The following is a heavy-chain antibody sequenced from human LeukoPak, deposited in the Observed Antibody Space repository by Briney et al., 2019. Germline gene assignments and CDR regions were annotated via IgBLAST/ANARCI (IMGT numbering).Heavy chain of an antibody. Sequence: SETLSLTCAVYGGSFSGYYWSWIRQPPGKGLEWIGEINHSGSTNYNPSLKSRVTISVDTSKNQFSLKLSCVTAADTAVYYCSRGWGYSYGYLFNYWGEGTLVTVST. D-gene: IGHD5-18*01. CDR2: INHSGST. CDR1: GGSFSGYY. J-gene: IGHJ4*02. CDR3: SRGWGYSYGYLFNY. V-gene: IGHV4-34*01.